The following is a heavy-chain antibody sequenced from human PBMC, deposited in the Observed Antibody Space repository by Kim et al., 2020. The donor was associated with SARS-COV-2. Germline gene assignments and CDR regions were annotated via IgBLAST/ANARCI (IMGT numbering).Heavy chain of an antibody. D-gene: IGHD3-9*01. J-gene: IGHJ4*02. CDR2: FGGSGGRT. Sequence: GGSLRLSCAASGFTFSSYAMSWVRQAPGKGLEWVSVFGGSGGRTYYADSVKGRFTISRDNSKNTLFLQMNSLRAEDTAAYYCAKSRERYSGSPFECWGQGTLVTVSS. CDR1: GFTFSSYA. V-gene: IGHV3-23*01. CDR3: AKSRERYSGSPFEC.